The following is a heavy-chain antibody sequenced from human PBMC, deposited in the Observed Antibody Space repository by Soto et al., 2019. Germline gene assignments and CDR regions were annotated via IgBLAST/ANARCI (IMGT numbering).Heavy chain of an antibody. Sequence: QVQLVQSGAEVKKPGASVKVSCKASGYTFTSYDINWVRQATGQGLEWMGWMNPNSGNTGYAQKFQGRVTMTRNTSISTAYMELSSLRSEDTAGYYCARAHYYDSSGYYPNFDYWGQGTLVTVSS. CDR3: ARAHYYDSSGYYPNFDY. J-gene: IGHJ4*02. CDR2: MNPNSGNT. D-gene: IGHD3-22*01. CDR1: GYTFTSYD. V-gene: IGHV1-8*01.